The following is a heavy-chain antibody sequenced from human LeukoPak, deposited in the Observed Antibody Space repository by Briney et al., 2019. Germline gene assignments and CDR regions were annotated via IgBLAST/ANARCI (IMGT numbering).Heavy chain of an antibody. J-gene: IGHJ4*02. CDR3: AREYYYDSSGYPVI. Sequence: GASVKVSRKASGYTFTGYYMHWVRQAPGQGLEWMGRINPNSGGTNYVQKFQGRVTMTRDTSISTAYMELSRLRSGDTAVYYCAREYYYDSSGYPVIWGQGTLVTVSS. V-gene: IGHV1-2*06. D-gene: IGHD3-22*01. CDR2: INPNSGGT. CDR1: GYTFTGYY.